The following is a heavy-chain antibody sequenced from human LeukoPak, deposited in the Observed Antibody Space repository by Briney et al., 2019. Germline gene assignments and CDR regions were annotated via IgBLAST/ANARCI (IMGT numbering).Heavy chain of an antibody. Sequence: SSETLSLTCTVSGGSISSYYWSWIRQPPGKGLEWIGYIYYSGSTNYNPSLKSRVTISVDTSKNQFSLKLSSVTAADTAVYYCARGREQLASFDSWGQGTLVTVSS. J-gene: IGHJ4*02. CDR1: GGSISSYY. CDR3: ARGREQLASFDS. V-gene: IGHV4-59*01. CDR2: IYYSGST. D-gene: IGHD6-6*01.